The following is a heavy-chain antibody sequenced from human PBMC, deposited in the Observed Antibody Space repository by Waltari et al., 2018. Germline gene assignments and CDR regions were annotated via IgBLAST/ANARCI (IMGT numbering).Heavy chain of an antibody. J-gene: IGHJ2*01. Sequence: EVQLLESGGGLVQPGGSLPPPCAASGSAFTPYGMRWVRQAPGKGLEWISGISPTGLTTYYRDSVKGRFTISRDTSKNMLYLQMNSLSGEDSALYFCAKEVLSSGHYWYFDLWGRGTLVTVSS. V-gene: IGHV3-23*01. CDR2: ISPTGLTT. CDR3: AKEVLSSGHYWYFDL. CDR1: GSAFTPYG. D-gene: IGHD2-8*02.